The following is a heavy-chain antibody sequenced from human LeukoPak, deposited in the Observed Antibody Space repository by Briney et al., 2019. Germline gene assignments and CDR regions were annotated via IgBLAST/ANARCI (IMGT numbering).Heavy chain of an antibody. J-gene: IGHJ4*02. V-gene: IGHV1-2*02. CDR2: INPNSGGT. D-gene: IGHD6-13*01. Sequence: ASVKVSCKASGYTFTGYYMHWVRQAPGQGLEWMGWINPNSGGTNYAQKFQGRVTMTRDTSISTAYLELSRLRSDDTAVYYCARFFSSSWYYFDYWGQGTLVTVPS. CDR1: GYTFTGYY. CDR3: ARFFSSSWYYFDY.